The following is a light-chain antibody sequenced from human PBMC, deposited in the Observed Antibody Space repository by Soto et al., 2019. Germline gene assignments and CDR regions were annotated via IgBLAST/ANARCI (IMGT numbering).Light chain of an antibody. CDR1: QSISDT. Sequence: EIVLTQSPATRSLSPGERATLSCRASQSISDTLAWYQQKPGQAPRLLIHGASTRAPGFPARFSGSGSGTDFTLTISSLKYEDFAVYYCQQYDNWPITFCQGTRLDIK. V-gene: IGKV3-15*01. CDR3: QQYDNWPIT. CDR2: GAS. J-gene: IGKJ5*01.